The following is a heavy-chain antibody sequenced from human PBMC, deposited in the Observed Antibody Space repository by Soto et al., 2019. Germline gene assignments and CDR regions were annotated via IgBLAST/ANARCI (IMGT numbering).Heavy chain of an antibody. CDR3: ATETKNYGGNSATGGY. V-gene: IGHV1-24*01. CDR1: GYTLTELS. J-gene: IGHJ4*02. D-gene: IGHD4-17*01. Sequence: ASVKVSCKVSGYTLTELSMHWVRQAPGKGLEWMGGFDPEDGETIYAQKFQGRVTVTEDTSTDTAYMELSSLRSEDTAVYYCATETKNYGGNSATGGYWGQGTLVTVSS. CDR2: FDPEDGET.